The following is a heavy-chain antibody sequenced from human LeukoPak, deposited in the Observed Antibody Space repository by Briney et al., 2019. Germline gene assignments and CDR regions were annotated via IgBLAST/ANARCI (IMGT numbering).Heavy chain of an antibody. CDR1: GYTFTSYD. CDR3: ASFGSYYYGSGSYYNL. CDR2: MNPNSGNT. J-gene: IGHJ4*02. V-gene: IGHV1-8*01. Sequence: VSVKVSCKASGYTFTSYDINWVRQATGQGLEWMGWMNPNSGNTGYAQKFQGRVTMTRNTSISTAYMELSSLRSEDTAVYYCASFGSYYYGSGSYYNLWGQGTLVTVSS. D-gene: IGHD3-10*01.